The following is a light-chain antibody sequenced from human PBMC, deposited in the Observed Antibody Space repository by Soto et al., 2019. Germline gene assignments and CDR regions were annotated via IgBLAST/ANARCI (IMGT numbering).Light chain of an antibody. CDR1: QTISSW. J-gene: IGKJ1*01. Sequence: DIQMTQSPSTLSASVRDRVTITCRASQTISSWLAWFQQRPGRAPKLLIYKASTLKSGVPSRFSGSGSGTEFTLTISSLQTDDSATYYCQQYTNTNNPWMFGQGTKGDIK. V-gene: IGKV1-5*03. CDR2: KAS. CDR3: QQYTNTNNPWM.